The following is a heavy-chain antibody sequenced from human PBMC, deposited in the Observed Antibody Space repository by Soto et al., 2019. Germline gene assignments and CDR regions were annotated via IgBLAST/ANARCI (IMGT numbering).Heavy chain of an antibody. CDR2: ISYDGRDK. CDR1: GFTFSSYA. CDR3: ARSAGGSYPQYDY. J-gene: IGHJ4*02. D-gene: IGHD1-26*01. Sequence: QVQLVESGGGVVQPGRSLRLSCAASGFTFSSYAMHWVRQAPGTVLEWVAVISYDGRDKYYPDSVKGRFTISRDNSKNTLYLQMNSLRAEDTAVYYCARSAGGSYPQYDYWGQGTLVTVSS. V-gene: IGHV3-30*04.